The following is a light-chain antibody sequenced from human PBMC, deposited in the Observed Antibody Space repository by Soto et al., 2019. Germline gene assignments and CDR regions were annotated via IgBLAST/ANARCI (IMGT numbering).Light chain of an antibody. V-gene: IGLV2-23*02. J-gene: IGLJ1*01. CDR2: EVS. Sequence: QSALTQPASVSGSPGQSITISCTGTSSDVGGYTYVSWYQQHPGKAPKLMIYEVSERPSGVSDRFSGSKSGNTASLTISGLQAEDEADYYCCSYAGSSTYVFGTGTKVTVL. CDR1: SSDVGGYTY. CDR3: CSYAGSSTYV.